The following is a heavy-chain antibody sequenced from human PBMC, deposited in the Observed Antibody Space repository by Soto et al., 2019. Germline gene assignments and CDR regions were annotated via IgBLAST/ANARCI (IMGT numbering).Heavy chain of an antibody. Sequence: QVQLVQSGAEVKKPVSSVKVSCKASGGTFSSYAISWVRQAPGQGLEWMGGIIPIFGTANYAQKFQGRVTLTADESTSTAYIELSSQRSDDTAVYYCARLAGVPTTVVPGQRSSVYYGMDVWGQGTTVTVSS. CDR1: GGTFSSYA. CDR3: ARLAGVPTTVVPGQRSSVYYGMDV. J-gene: IGHJ6*02. D-gene: IGHD4-17*01. V-gene: IGHV1-69*01. CDR2: IIPIFGTA.